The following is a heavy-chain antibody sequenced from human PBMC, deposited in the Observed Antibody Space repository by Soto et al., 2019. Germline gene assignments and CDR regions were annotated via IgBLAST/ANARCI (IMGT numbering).Heavy chain of an antibody. J-gene: IGHJ3*02. CDR3: ARLERCIYCLCRRNHDAFES. CDR1: GYSFTSYW. CDR2: IYPGDSDT. V-gene: IGHV5-51*01. D-gene: IGHD2-8*01. Sequence: GESLKISCKGSGYSFTSYWIGWVRQMPGKGLEWMGIIYPGDSDTRYSPSFQGQVTISADKSISTAYLQWSSLKASDTAMYYCARLERCIYCLCRRNHDAFESWGQGKMVPVS.